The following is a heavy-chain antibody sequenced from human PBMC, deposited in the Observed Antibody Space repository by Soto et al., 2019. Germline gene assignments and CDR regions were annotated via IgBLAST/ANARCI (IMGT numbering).Heavy chain of an antibody. CDR3: ARDLGPYSSGWYY. D-gene: IGHD6-19*01. Sequence: QVQLVESGGGVVQPGRSLRLSCAASGFTFSSYGMHWVRQAPGKGLEWVAVIWYDGSNKYYADSVKGRFTISRDNSKNTLYLQMNSLRAEDTAVYYCARDLGPYSSGWYYWGQGTLVTVSS. CDR1: GFTFSSYG. V-gene: IGHV3-33*01. CDR2: IWYDGSNK. J-gene: IGHJ4*02.